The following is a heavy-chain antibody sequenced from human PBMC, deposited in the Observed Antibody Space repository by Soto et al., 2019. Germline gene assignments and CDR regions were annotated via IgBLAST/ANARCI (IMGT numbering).Heavy chain of an antibody. CDR2: ISGSGGST. J-gene: IGHJ4*02. CDR1: GFIFSSYA. D-gene: IGHD4-17*01. CDR3: AKDAGDYLLFDY. Sequence: GGSLRLSCAASGFIFSSYAMSWVRQAPGKGLEWVSSISGSGGSTHYADSVKGRFTISRDISKNTLYLQMNSLSAEDTAVYYWAKDAGDYLLFDYWGQGTLVRVYS. V-gene: IGHV3-23*01.